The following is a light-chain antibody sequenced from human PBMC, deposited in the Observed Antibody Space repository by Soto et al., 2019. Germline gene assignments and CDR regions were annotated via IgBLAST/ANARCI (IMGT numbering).Light chain of an antibody. CDR1: QSINNW. CDR3: QQYNSYPWT. Sequence: DTQMTQSPSILSASVGDRVTITCRASQSINNWLAWYQQKPGKAPKVLIHKASSLESGVPSRFSGSASGTEFTLTISSLQPDDVATYYCQQYNSYPWTFGQGTKVEI. CDR2: KAS. J-gene: IGKJ1*01. V-gene: IGKV1-5*03.